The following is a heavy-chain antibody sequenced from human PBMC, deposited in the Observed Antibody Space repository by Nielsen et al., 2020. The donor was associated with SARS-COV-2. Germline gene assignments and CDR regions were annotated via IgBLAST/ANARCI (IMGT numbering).Heavy chain of an antibody. J-gene: IGHJ5*02. Sequence: GESLKISCAASGFSFSSYGMHWVRQAPGKGLEWVAVISYEGSDKYFADSVKGRFTISRDSSKNTVYLQMNSLRAEDTAVYYCAKVTGYTFDPWGQGTLVTVSS. CDR3: AKVTGYTFDP. CDR2: ISYEGSDK. D-gene: IGHD5-18*01. V-gene: IGHV3-30*18. CDR1: GFSFSSYG.